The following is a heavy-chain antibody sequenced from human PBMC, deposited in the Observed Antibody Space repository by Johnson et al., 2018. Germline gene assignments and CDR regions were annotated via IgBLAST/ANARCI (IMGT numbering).Heavy chain of an antibody. D-gene: IGHD3-22*01. CDR2: ISYDGSNT. J-gene: IGHJ4*02. V-gene: IGHV3-30*18. CDR1: GFIFSSLG. CDR3: AKDQDWSNSCYDSSGYYYLDS. Sequence: VQLVESGGGVVQPGRSLRLSCAASGFIFSSLGLHWVRQAPGKGLEWVAIISYDGSNTYYADSVQGRFTIARDNSKNKLYLQMNTRRAEDTAVYFCAKDQDWSNSCYDSSGYYYLDSWGQGTLVTVSS.